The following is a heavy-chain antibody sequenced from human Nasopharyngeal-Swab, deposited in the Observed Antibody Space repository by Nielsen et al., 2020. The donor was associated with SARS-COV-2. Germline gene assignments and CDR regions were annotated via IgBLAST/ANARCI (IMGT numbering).Heavy chain of an antibody. CDR2: IYYSGST. J-gene: IGHJ5*02. V-gene: IGHV4-61*01. Sequence: SETLSLTCTVSGGSISSSSYYWGWIRQPPGKGLEWIGYIYYSGSTNYNPSLKSRVTISVDTSKNQFSLKLSSVTAADTAVYYCAREEEEGTVPNHWFDPWGQGTLVTVSS. CDR1: GGSISSSSYY. CDR3: AREEEEGTVPNHWFDP. D-gene: IGHD4-17*01.